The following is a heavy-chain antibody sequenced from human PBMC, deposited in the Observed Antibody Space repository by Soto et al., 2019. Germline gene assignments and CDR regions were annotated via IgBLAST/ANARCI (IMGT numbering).Heavy chain of an antibody. Sequence: SETLSLTCAVSGGSISSGGYSWSWIRQPPGKGLEWIGYIYHSGSTYYNPSLKSRVTISVDRSKNQFSLKLSSVTAADTAVYYCARASEQQLVTSFDYWGQGTLVTVSS. CDR3: ARASEQQLVTSFDY. CDR1: GGSISSGGYS. D-gene: IGHD6-13*01. CDR2: IYHSGST. J-gene: IGHJ4*02. V-gene: IGHV4-30-2*01.